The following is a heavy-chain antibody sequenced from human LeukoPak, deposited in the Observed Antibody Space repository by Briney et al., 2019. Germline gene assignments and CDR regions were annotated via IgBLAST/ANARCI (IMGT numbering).Heavy chain of an antibody. J-gene: IGHJ4*02. CDR1: GFTLSFNV. D-gene: IGHD2/OR15-2a*01. CDR3: VQDKSNSWSFDT. CDR2: VSHDGSSK. V-gene: IGHV3-30*18. Sequence: GGSLRVSCTASGFTLSFNVIHWVRQAPGKGLERVSRVSHDGSSKQYLDSVKGRFTISRDNSKNTVYLQMDSLRAEDTAVYYCVQDKSNSWSFDTWGQGTLVTVSS.